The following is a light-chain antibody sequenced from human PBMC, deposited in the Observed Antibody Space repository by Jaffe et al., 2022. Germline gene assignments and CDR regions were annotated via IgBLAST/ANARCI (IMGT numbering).Light chain of an antibody. CDR2: HAS. Sequence: EIVLTQSPGTLSLSPGERATLSCRASQSVSSSYLAWYQQRPGQAPRLLIYHASSRATGIPDKFSGGGSGTDFTLTISRLEPEDFAVYYCQQYGNLPYTFGQGTNLEIK. J-gene: IGKJ2*01. V-gene: IGKV3-20*01. CDR3: QQYGNLPYT. CDR1: QSVSSSY.